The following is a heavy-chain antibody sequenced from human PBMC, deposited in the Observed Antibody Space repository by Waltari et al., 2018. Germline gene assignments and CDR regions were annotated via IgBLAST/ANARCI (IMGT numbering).Heavy chain of an antibody. CDR3: ARHGTRITMTSSFEY. J-gene: IGHJ4*02. V-gene: IGHV4-38-2*01. D-gene: IGHD3-3*01. CDR2: IYHSGST. Sequence: QVQLQESGPGLVKPSETLSLTCVVSGYSIRRGYYWGWIRQPPGKGLERIGSIYHSGSTYYNPSLKSRVTISGDTSKNQFSLKLSSVTAADTAVYYCARHGTRITMTSSFEYWGQGTLVTVSS. CDR1: GYSIRRGYY.